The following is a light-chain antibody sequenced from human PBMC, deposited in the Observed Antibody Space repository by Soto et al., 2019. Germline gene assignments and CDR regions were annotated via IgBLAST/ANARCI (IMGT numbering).Light chain of an antibody. V-gene: IGKV2-24*01. CDR1: QSLVYSDGNTY. Sequence: DVVLTQTPLSSPVTLGQPASISCRSSQSLVYSDGNTYLSWLQQRPGQPPRRLIYKVSNRFSGVPDRLSGSGAGTDFTLEISRVESEDVGIYYCMQCTHFPRTFGQGTTLEIK. J-gene: IGKJ1*01. CDR2: KVS. CDR3: MQCTHFPRT.